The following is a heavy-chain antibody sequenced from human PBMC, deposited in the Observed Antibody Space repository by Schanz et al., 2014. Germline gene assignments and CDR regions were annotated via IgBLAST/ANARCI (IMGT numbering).Heavy chain of an antibody. Sequence: EEQLVESGGGLVQPGGSLRLSCGVSGFTASSHSMNWVRQAPGKGLEWISYITGTGTVMYADSVKGRFTISRDNGKNSLSLQMNSLRVEDTAIYYCARDSNGDDGYRFWFDSWGQGILGTVSS. CDR3: ARDSNGDDGYRFWFDS. J-gene: IGHJ5*01. CDR2: ITGTGTV. CDR1: GFTASSHS. V-gene: IGHV3-48*01. D-gene: IGHD4-17*01.